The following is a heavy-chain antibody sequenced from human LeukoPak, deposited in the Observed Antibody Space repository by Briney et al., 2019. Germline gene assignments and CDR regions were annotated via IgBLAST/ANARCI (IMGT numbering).Heavy chain of an antibody. V-gene: IGHV3-33*01. CDR3: ARVCQKCCGGGSCSDGWFDP. CDR2: IWYDGSNK. Sequence: PGRSLRLSCAASGFTFSSYGMHWVRQAPGKGLEWVAVIWYDGSNKYYADSVKGRFTISRDNSKNTLYLQMNSLRAEDTAVYYCARVCQKCCGGGSCSDGWFDPWGQGTLVTVSS. CDR1: GFTFSSYG. D-gene: IGHD2-15*01. J-gene: IGHJ5*02.